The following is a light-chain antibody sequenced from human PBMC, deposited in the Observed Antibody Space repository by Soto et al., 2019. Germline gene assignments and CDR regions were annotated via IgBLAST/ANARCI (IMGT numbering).Light chain of an antibody. CDR2: EVT. J-gene: IGLJ3*02. CDR1: SSDVGGYNY. V-gene: IGLV2-14*01. CDR3: SSYTSSSTWM. Sequence: QSALTQPASVSGSPGQSITISCTGTSSDVGGYNYVSWYQQHPGKAPKLMIYEVTNRPPGVSNRFSGSKSGNTASLTISGLQTEDEADYYCSSYTSSSTWMFGGGTKLTVL.